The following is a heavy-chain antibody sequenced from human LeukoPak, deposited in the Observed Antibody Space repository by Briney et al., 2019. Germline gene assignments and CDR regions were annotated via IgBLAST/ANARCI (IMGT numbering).Heavy chain of an antibody. CDR1: GGSFSSGDYS. CDR2: LFSSGTT. Sequence: PSETLSLTCTVSGGSFSSGDYSWNWIRQPAGQGLEWIGRLFSSGTTNYNPSLKSRVTISIDTSKNQFSLNLSSVTAADTAVYYCARVTDNHSGPYYGMDVWGQGTTVTVSS. J-gene: IGHJ6*02. V-gene: IGHV4-61*10. D-gene: IGHD3-10*01. CDR3: ARVTDNHSGPYYGMDV.